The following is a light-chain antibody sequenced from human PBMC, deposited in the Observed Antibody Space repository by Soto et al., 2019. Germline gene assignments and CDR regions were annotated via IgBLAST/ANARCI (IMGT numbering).Light chain of an antibody. CDR1: KLGDKY. Sequence: SYELTQQPSVPVSPGQTASITCSGDKLGDKYACWYQQKPGQSPVLVIYQDSKRPSGIPERFSGSNSGNTATLTISGTQAMDEADYYCQAWDSSTAVFGGGTKLTVL. CDR2: QDS. J-gene: IGLJ2*01. CDR3: QAWDSSTAV. V-gene: IGLV3-1*01.